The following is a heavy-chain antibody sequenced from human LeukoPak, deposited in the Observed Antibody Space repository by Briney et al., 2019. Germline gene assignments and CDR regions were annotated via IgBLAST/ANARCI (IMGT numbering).Heavy chain of an antibody. CDR3: ARAWEGIRIPAVGY. CDR1: GFTFSSNG. Sequence: GGSLRLSCVVSGFTFSSNGMSWVRQAPGKGLEWVSVIYSGGSTYYADSVKGRFTISRDNSKNTLYLQMNSLRAEDTAVYYCARAWEGIRIPAVGYWGQGTLVTVSS. J-gene: IGHJ4*02. CDR2: IYSGGST. V-gene: IGHV3-53*01. D-gene: IGHD1-26*01.